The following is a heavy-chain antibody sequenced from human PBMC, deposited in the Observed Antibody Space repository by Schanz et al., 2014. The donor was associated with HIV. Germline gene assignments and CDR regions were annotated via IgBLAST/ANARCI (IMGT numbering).Heavy chain of an antibody. J-gene: IGHJ4*02. CDR1: GFTFSSYA. D-gene: IGHD6-19*01. CDR2: VRHDGGAT. CDR3: AKMARSVAANTNFDY. Sequence: EEQLLESGGGLVQPGGSLRLSCAASGFTFSSYAMTWVRQAPGKGLEWISAVRHDGGATYYADSVNGRFTISRDNSKNTLYLQMNSLRVEDTAVYYCAKMARSVAANTNFDYWGQGTLVTVSS. V-gene: IGHV3-23*01.